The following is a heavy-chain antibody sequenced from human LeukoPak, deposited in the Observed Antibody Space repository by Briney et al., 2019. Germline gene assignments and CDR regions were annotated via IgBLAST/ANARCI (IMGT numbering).Heavy chain of an antibody. Sequence: GGSLRLSCAASGFTFSSYAMSWVRQAPWKGLEWVSAISGSGGSTYYADSVKGRFTISRDNSKNTLYLQMNSLRAEDTAVYYCAKDICCGGSCYELDYWGQGTLVTVSS. CDR3: AKDICCGGSCYELDY. J-gene: IGHJ4*02. CDR2: ISGSGGST. CDR1: GFTFSSYA. V-gene: IGHV3-23*01. D-gene: IGHD2-15*01.